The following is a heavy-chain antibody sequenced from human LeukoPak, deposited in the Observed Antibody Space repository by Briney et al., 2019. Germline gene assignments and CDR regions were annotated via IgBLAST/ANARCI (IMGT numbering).Heavy chain of an antibody. J-gene: IGHJ4*02. CDR1: GYTFTSYY. D-gene: IGHD6-19*01. V-gene: IGHV1-2*04. CDR3: ARGFGIAVAGLDY. CDR2: INPNSGGT. Sequence: GASVKVSCKASGYTFTSYYMHWVRQAPGQGLEWMGWINPNSGGTNYAQKFQGWVTMTRDTSISTAYMELSRLRSDDTAVYYCARGFGIAVAGLDYWGQGTLVTVSS.